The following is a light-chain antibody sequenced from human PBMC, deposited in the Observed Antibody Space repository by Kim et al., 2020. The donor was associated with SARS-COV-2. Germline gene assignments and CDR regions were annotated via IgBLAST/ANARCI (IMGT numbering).Light chain of an antibody. CDR1: SSDVGGWNY. Sequence: QSVTISCTGTSSDVGGWNYVSWYQQHQDNAPILIIYDVAKRPSGFPNRFSGSKSGNTASLTISGLQTEDEADYYCCSYAGSNTFVVFGGGTMLTVL. CDR3: CSYAGSNTFVV. CDR2: DVA. V-gene: IGLV2-11*01. J-gene: IGLJ2*01.